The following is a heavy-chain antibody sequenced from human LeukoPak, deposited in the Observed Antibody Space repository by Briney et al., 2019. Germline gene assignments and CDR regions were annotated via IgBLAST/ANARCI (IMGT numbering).Heavy chain of an antibody. V-gene: IGHV3-23*01. CDR1: GFAFTSQG. Sequence: GGSLRLSCAASGFAFTSQGMAWVRQAPAKGLEWVSAITGSGDNTYYADSVKGRFTISRNNSKNTLYLQMNSLSAEDTAVYYCAKMQGYFDLWGRGTLVTVSS. CDR2: ITGSGDNT. CDR3: AKMQGYFDL. J-gene: IGHJ2*01.